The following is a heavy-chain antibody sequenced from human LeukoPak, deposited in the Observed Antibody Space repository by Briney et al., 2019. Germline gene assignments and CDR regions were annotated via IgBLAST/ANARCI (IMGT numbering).Heavy chain of an antibody. CDR2: IRYDGSNK. D-gene: IGHD6-13*01. Sequence: GGSLRLSCAASGFTFSSYGMHWVRQAPGKGLEWVAFIRYDGSNKYYADSVKGRFTISRDNSKSTLYLQMNSLRAEDTAVYYCAKGGAAGNDYWGQGTLVTVSS. J-gene: IGHJ4*02. V-gene: IGHV3-30*02. CDR1: GFTFSSYG. CDR3: AKGGAAGNDY.